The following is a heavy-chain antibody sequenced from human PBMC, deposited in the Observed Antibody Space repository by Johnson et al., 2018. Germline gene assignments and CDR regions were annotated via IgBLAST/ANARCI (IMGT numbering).Heavy chain of an antibody. Sequence: QVQLVQSGGGVVQQGRSLRLSCAASGFPFNAYGMHWVRQAPGKGLEWVAVISYDGTNKYDVDSVKGRFTISRDNSKNTLYLQMYSLRAEDTAVYYCAKAATTIVRDAEYFQHWGQGALVTVSA. J-gene: IGHJ1*01. D-gene: IGHD4-17*01. V-gene: IGHV3-30*18. CDR2: ISYDGTNK. CDR1: GFPFNAYG. CDR3: AKAATTIVRDAEYFQH.